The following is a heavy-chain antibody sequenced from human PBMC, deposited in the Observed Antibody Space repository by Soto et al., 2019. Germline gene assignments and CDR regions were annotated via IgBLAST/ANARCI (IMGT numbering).Heavy chain of an antibody. J-gene: IGHJ4*02. CDR1: GLTFSDRH. Sequence: LRLSCAASGLTFSDRHVDWVRQAPGKGLEWVGRIRKKTNSYTTEYAASVKGRFIISRDDSTNSLYLQMSSLKTEDTAVYYCTTVTTVDYYFDYWGQGTLVTVSS. CDR2: IRKKTNSYTT. D-gene: IGHD4-17*01. CDR3: TTVTTVDYYFDY. V-gene: IGHV3-72*01.